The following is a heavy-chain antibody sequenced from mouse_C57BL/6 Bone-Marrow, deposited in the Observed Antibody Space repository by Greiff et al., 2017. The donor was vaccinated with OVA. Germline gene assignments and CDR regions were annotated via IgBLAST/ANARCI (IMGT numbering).Heavy chain of an antibody. D-gene: IGHD2-1*01. CDR3: ARWGGNWFAY. CDR1: GYTFTDYY. CDR2: INPYNGGT. J-gene: IGHJ3*01. V-gene: IGHV1-19*01. Sequence: VQLQQSGPVLVKPGASVKLSSKASGYTFTDYYMNWVKQSHGKSLEWIGVINPYNGGTSYNQKFKGKATLTVDKSSSTAYMELNSLTSEDSAVYYCARWGGNWFAYWGKGTLVTVSA.